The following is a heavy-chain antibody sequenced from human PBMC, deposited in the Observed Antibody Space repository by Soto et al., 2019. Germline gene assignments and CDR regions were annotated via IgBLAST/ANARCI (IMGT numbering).Heavy chain of an antibody. CDR1: GFTFDDYA. CDR2: INWNSDIK. Sequence: EVHLVEFGGGLVQPGRSLRLSCAASGFTFDDYAMHWVRQAPGKGLEWVSNINWNSDIKDYADSVKGRFTISRDNAKHSLYLQMNSLRPEDTALYYCAKDRGKWPRDFDCWGQGTLVTVSS. D-gene: IGHD2-8*01. V-gene: IGHV3-9*01. J-gene: IGHJ4*02. CDR3: AKDRGKWPRDFDC.